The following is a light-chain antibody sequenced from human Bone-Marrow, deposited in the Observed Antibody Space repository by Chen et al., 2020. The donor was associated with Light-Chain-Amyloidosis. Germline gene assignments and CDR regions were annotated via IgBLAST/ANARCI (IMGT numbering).Light chain of an antibody. V-gene: IGLV1-44*01. CDR1: SSNIGHNS. CDR3: ATWEDSMNGPV. Sequence: QSVLTPSPSVSGTPGQRVTIPCPGSSSNIGHNSVNWYVQLPGTAPKLLIYNNSQRPSGVPDRFSGSKSGASASLAISGLRSEDEAHYYCATWEDSMNGPVFGGGTHLTVL. J-gene: IGLJ3*02. CDR2: NNS.